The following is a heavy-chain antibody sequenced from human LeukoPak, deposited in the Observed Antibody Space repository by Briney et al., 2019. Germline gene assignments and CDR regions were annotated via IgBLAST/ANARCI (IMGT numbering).Heavy chain of an antibody. CDR2: INWNGDST. CDR3: ARGEDSSGYWEYFQH. D-gene: IGHD3-22*01. V-gene: IGHV3-20*04. J-gene: IGHJ1*01. CDR1: GFSFDDYG. Sequence: PGGSLRLSCAASGFSFDDYGLTWVRQAPGKGLEWVSGINWNGDSTDYADSVKGRFTISRDNAKNSLYLQMNSLRAEDTAVYYCARGEDSSGYWEYFQHWGQGTLVTVSS.